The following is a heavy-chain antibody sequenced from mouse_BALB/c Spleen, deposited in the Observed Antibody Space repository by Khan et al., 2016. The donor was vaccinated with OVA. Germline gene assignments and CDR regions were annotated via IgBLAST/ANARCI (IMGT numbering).Heavy chain of an antibody. CDR2: IWAGGST. CDR3: ARDTTVESYWYFDV. J-gene: IGHJ1*01. Sequence: QVQLQQSGPGLVAPSQSLSITCTVSGFSLTSYGVHWVRQPPGKGLEWLGVIWAGGSTNYNSALLSRLSISKDNSKSQVFLKMNNLQTDDTAMYYCARDTTVESYWYFDVWGAGTTVTVSS. V-gene: IGHV2-9*02. D-gene: IGHD1-1*01. CDR1: GFSLTSYG.